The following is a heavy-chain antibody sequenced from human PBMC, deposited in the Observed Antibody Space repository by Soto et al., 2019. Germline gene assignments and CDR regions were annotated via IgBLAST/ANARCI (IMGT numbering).Heavy chain of an antibody. V-gene: IGHV1-46*03. CDR1: GSTFPSCY. CDR3: DRPGNGYNLWVFDI. CDR2: INPSGGST. D-gene: IGHD5-12*01. Sequence: GASVPVSFPASGSTFPSCYMHLVRQAHGQGLEWMGIINPSGGSTSYAQKFQGRVTMTRDTSTSTVYMELSSLRSEDTAVYYRDRPGNGYNLWVFDIWGQGTMDTVS. J-gene: IGHJ3*02.